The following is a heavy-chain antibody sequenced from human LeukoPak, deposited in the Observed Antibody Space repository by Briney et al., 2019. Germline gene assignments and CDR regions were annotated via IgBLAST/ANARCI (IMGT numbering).Heavy chain of an antibody. CDR1: GFTFSSYW. CDR3: ASENTYYDFWSGRHREYYFDY. D-gene: IGHD3-3*01. J-gene: IGHJ4*02. V-gene: IGHV3-74*01. Sequence: PGGSLRLSCAASGFTFSSYWMHWVRQAPGKGLVWVSRINSDGSSTSYADSVKGRFTMSRDNAKNTLYLQMISLRAEDTAVYYCASENTYYDFWSGRHREYYFDYGGQGTLVTVS. CDR2: INSDGSST.